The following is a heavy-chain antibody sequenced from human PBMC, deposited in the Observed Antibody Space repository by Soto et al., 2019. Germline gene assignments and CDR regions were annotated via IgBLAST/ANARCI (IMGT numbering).Heavy chain of an antibody. Sequence: QVQLQESGPGLVKPSQTLSLTCTVSGGSISSGGYYWRWIRQHPGKGLEWIGYIYYSGSTYYNPYLKSRVIISVDTSRHQFSLKLSSVTPADTAVYYCAREPGYCSSTSCYFRPGGALHIWLQGTMVTVSS. CDR3: AREPGYCSSTSCYFRPGGALHI. D-gene: IGHD2-2*01. CDR2: IYYSGST. V-gene: IGHV4-31*03. CDR1: GGSISSGGYY. J-gene: IGHJ3*02.